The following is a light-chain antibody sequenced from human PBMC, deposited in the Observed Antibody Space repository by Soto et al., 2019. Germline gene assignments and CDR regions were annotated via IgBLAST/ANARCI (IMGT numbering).Light chain of an antibody. CDR3: QKYNTVPAT. CDR1: QGIGNS. CDR2: SAS. V-gene: IGKV1-27*01. J-gene: IGKJ5*01. Sequence: DIQMTQSPPSLSASVGDRVTITCRVSQGIGNSLAWYQQKPGTVPKLLIYSASTLQSGVPSQFSGSGSGTDFTLTISSLQPEDVAAYYCQKYNTVPATFGQGTRLEIK.